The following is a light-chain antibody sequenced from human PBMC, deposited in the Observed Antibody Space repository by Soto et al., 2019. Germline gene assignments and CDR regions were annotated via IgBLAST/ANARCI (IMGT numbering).Light chain of an antibody. J-gene: IGLJ3*02. CDR1: SSDVGGLNY. CDR2: EVN. CDR3: SSFTISSTWV. V-gene: IGLV2-14*01. Sequence: QSALTQPASVSGSPGQSITISCTGTSSDVGGLNYVSWYQHHPGNAPKLIIYEVNHRPSGVSDRFSASKSDNTASLTISGLQTEDEADYYCSSFTISSTWVFGGGTKVTV.